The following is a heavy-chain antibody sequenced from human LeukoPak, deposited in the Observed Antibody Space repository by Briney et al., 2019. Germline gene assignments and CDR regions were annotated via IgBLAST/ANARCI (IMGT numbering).Heavy chain of an antibody. CDR3: AVVGIAVADDY. D-gene: IGHD6-19*01. Sequence: GGSLRLSCAASGFTFSSYSMNWVRQAPGQGLEWVSSISSSSSYIYYADSVKGRFTISRDNAKNSLYLQMNSLRAEDTAVYYCAVVGIAVADDYWGQGTLVTVSP. CDR2: ISSSSSYI. J-gene: IGHJ4*02. V-gene: IGHV3-21*01. CDR1: GFTFSSYS.